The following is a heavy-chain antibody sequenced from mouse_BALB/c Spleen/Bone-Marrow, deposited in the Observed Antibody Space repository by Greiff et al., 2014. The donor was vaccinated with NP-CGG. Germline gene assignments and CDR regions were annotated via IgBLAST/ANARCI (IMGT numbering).Heavy chain of an antibody. J-gene: IGHJ4*01. D-gene: IGHD2-1*01. V-gene: IGHV1-54*01. CDR2: INHGSNGA. Sequence: QVQLKESGAELVRPGASVKVSCKASGYAFSNYFIEWVKKRPGQGLEWIGVINHGSNGANYSEKFKGKATLTADKSSSTAYMQLSSPTSDDSAVYFCTRSWGKDAMDYWGQGTSVTVSS. CDR1: GYAFSNYF. CDR3: TRSWGKDAMDY.